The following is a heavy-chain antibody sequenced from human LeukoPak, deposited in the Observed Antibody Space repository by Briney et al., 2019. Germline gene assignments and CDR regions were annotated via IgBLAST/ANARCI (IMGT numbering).Heavy chain of an antibody. V-gene: IGHV1-8*02. J-gene: IGHJ1*01. CDR2: MNPNSGNT. CDR3: ARGGGSTWTQRGYFHP. Sequence: ASVKVSCKASDYSFTSYGISWVRQATGQGLEWMGWMNPNSGNTAYAQKFQGRVTMTRNTSISTAYMELSSLRSDDTAVYYCARGGGSTWTQRGYFHPWGQGTLVTVSS. CDR1: DYSFTSYG. D-gene: IGHD6-13*01.